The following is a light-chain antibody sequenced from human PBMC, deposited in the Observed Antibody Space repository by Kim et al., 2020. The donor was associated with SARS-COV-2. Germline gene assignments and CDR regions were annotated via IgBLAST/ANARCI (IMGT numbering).Light chain of an antibody. CDR3: QQYGSSSLT. CDR1: QNINNNY. Sequence: EIVLTQSPVTLSLSPGDRATLSCETSQNINNNYLAWYQQKPGLAPRLLIYDSFNRATDIPDRFSGSGSGTEFTLTISRLEPEDSAVYYCQQYGSSSLTFGGGTRVEI. J-gene: IGKJ4*01. CDR2: DSF. V-gene: IGKV3D-20*01.